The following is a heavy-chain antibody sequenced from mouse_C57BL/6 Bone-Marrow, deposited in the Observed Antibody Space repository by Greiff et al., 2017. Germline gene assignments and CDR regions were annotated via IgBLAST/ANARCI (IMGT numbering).Heavy chain of an antibody. CDR3: ACGLDGYDYYAMDY. CDR1: GYTFTSYG. V-gene: IGHV1-81*01. J-gene: IGHJ4*01. D-gene: IGHD2-2*01. CDR2: IYPRRGNT. Sequence: QVQLQQSGAELARPGASVKLSCKASGYTFTSYGISWVKQRTGQGLEWIGEIYPRRGNTYYNEKFKGKATLTADKSSSTAYMELRSLTSEDSAVYAGACGLDGYDYYAMDYWGQGTSVTVSS.